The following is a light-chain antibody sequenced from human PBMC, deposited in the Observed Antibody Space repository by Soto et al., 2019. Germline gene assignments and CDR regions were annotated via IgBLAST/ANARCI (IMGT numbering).Light chain of an antibody. Sequence: EIVLTQSPGTLSLSPGERDILSCRASQSVTNNYLAWYQQKPGQAPRLLIFAASSRATGIPDRFSGSGSGTDFTLTISRLEPEDFAVYYCQQYGTSRPTFGGGTKVEIK. CDR3: QQYGTSRPT. J-gene: IGKJ4*01. CDR1: QSVTNNY. V-gene: IGKV3-20*01. CDR2: AAS.